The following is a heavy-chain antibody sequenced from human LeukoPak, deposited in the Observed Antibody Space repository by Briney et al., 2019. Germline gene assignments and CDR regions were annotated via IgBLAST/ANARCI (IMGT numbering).Heavy chain of an antibody. V-gene: IGHV3-23*01. CDR1: GFTFSTYG. J-gene: IGHJ4*02. D-gene: IGHD5-18*01. Sequence: PGGSLRLSCAASGFTFSTYGMTWVRQAPGKGLEWVSVISASGGSTYYADSVKGRFTISRDNSKNTLYLQMNSLRAEDTAVYYCAGLVRGNSFGLGYWGQGTLVTVSS. CDR3: AGLVRGNSFGLGY. CDR2: ISASGGST.